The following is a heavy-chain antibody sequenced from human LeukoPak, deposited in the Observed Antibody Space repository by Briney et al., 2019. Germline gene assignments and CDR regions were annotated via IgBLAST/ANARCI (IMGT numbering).Heavy chain of an antibody. J-gene: IGHJ4*02. V-gene: IGHV4-31*03. Sequence: SQTLSLACTVSGGSISSGGYYWSWIRQHPGKGLEWIGYIYYSGSTYYNPSLKSRVTISVDTSKNQFSLKLSSVTAADTAVYYCARVGRWLQLDYWGQGTLVTVSS. D-gene: IGHD5-24*01. CDR2: IYYSGST. CDR3: ARVGRWLQLDY. CDR1: GGSISSGGYY.